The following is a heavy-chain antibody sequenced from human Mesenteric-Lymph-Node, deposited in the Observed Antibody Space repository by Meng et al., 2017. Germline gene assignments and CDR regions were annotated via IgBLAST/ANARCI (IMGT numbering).Heavy chain of an antibody. Sequence: QAHLQESGPGMVKPSHTLSRTVSGDSSRRGGYYWNWIRQIAGKGLEWIXYIYYSGSTYYTPSLKSRVTISVDTSKTLFSLKLSSVTAADPAVYYCARESGNFDYWGQGTLVTVSS. V-gene: IGHV4-31*03. CDR3: ARESGNFDY. J-gene: IGHJ4*02. D-gene: IGHD1-14*01. CDR1: GDSSRRGGYY. CDR2: IYYSGST.